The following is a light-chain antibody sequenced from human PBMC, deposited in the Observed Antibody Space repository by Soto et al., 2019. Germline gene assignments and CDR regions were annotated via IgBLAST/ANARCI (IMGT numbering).Light chain of an antibody. J-gene: IGKJ1*01. V-gene: IGKV3-20*01. CDR3: QQSGA. CDR2: RAS. Sequence: EIVLTQSPGTLSLSPGERATLSCRASQSITSSFLAWYQQRPGQAPRLLIYRASSRATGIPDRFSGSGSGTDFTLTISRLEPEDFAVYYCQQSGAFGQGTKVEIK. CDR1: QSITSSF.